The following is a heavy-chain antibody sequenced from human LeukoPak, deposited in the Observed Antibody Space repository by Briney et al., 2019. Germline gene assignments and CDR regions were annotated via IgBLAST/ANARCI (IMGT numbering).Heavy chain of an antibody. V-gene: IGHV3-21*01. D-gene: IGHD6-13*01. CDR1: GFTLSSYA. J-gene: IGHJ4*02. CDR3: ARDGIAAAAAG. CDR2: ISSSGSNT. Sequence: PGGSLRLSCAASGFTLSSYALSWVRQAPGKGLEWVSSISSSGSNTFYADSVKGRFTISRDNAKNSLYLQMNSLRAEDTAVYYCARDGIAAAAAGWGQGTLVTVSS.